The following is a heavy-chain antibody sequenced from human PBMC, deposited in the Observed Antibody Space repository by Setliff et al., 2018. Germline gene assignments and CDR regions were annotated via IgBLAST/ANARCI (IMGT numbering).Heavy chain of an antibody. CDR1: GGSISSGDYY. J-gene: IGHJ6*03. Sequence: SETLSLTCTVSGGSISSGDYYWSWIRQPPGKGLEWIGHIYIGGSANYNPSLKSRVAMSIDTSKNQFSLKLNSVTAADMAVYYCAREQWLDPPGYYYMDVWAKGTTVTVSS. D-gene: IGHD6-19*01. CDR3: AREQWLDPPGYYYMDV. V-gene: IGHV4-61*08. CDR2: IYIGGSA.